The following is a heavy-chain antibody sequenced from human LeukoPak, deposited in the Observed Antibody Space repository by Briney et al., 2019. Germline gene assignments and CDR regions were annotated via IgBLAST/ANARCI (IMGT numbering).Heavy chain of an antibody. CDR1: GFTFSSYW. CDR3: ARDRHYYESTGYFSDS. J-gene: IGHJ4*02. Sequence: GGSLRLSCAASGFTFSSYWMSWVRQAPGKGLEWVANIKYDENEKYYVASVKGRFTISRDNAKNSLYMQMNNLRAEDTALYYCARDRHYYESTGYFSDSWGQGTLVTVSS. V-gene: IGHV3-7*01. CDR2: IKYDENEK. D-gene: IGHD3-22*01.